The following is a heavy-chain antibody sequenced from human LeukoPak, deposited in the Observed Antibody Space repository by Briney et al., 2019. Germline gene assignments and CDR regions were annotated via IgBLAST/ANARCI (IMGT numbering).Heavy chain of an antibody. CDR1: GFTFSSYA. CDR3: AKDLGPLRGYFQH. Sequence: TGGSLRLSCAASGFTFSSYAMSWVRQAPGKGLEWVSAISGSGGSTYYADSVKGRFTISRDNSKNTLYLQMNSLRAEDTAVYYCAKDLGPLRGYFQHWGQGTLVTVSS. J-gene: IGHJ1*01. V-gene: IGHV3-23*01. CDR2: ISGSGGST. D-gene: IGHD5-12*01.